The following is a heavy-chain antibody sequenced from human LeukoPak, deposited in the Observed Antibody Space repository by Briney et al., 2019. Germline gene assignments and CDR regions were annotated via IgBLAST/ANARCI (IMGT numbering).Heavy chain of an antibody. D-gene: IGHD3-10*01. V-gene: IGHV1-2*02. CDR2: INPNSGGT. Sequence: ASVKVSCKASGYTFIDYYMHWVRQAPGQGLECMGWINPNSGGTNYAQKFQGRVTMTRDMSTSTVYMELSSLRSEDTAVYYCARGRDMVRGVTNWFDPWGQGTLVTVSS. J-gene: IGHJ5*02. CDR1: GYTFIDYY. CDR3: ARGRDMVRGVTNWFDP.